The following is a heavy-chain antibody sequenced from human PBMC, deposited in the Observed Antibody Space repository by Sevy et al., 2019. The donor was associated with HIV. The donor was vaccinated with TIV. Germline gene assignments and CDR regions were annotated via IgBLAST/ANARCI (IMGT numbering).Heavy chain of an antibody. CDR1: GYTFTSYA. V-gene: IGHV1-3*01. CDR3: ARVAGSSSAGGRYYYYMDV. J-gene: IGHJ6*03. D-gene: IGHD6-13*01. CDR2: INAGNGNT. Sequence: ASVKVSCKASGYTFTSYAMHWVRQAPGQRLEWMGWINAGNGNTKYSQKFQGRVTITRDTSASTAYMELSSLRSEDTAVYSCARVAGSSSAGGRYYYYMDVWGKGTTVTVSS.